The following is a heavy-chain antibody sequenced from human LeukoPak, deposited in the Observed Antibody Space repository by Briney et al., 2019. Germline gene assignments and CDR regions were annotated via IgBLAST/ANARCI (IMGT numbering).Heavy chain of an antibody. V-gene: IGHV4-34*01. Sequence: PSETLSLTCAVYGGSFSGYYWSWIRQPPGKGLEWIGEINHSGSTNYNPSLKSRVTISVDTSKNQFSLKLSSVTAADTAVYYCARGGGGYCSGGSCYHSGKNFDYWGQGTLVTVSS. CDR3: ARGGGGYCSGGSCYHSGKNFDY. D-gene: IGHD2-15*01. CDR1: GGSFSGYY. CDR2: INHSGST. J-gene: IGHJ4*02.